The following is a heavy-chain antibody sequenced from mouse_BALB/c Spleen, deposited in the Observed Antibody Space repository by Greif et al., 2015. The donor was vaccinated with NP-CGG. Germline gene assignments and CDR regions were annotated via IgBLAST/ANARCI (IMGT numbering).Heavy chain of an antibody. CDR1: GYTFTSYY. J-gene: IGHJ1*01. D-gene: IGHD2-1*01. CDR3: TRYGSYRYFDV. V-gene: IGHV1S81*02. CDR2: INPSNGGT. Sequence: QVQLQQSGAELVKPGASVKLSCKASGYTFTSYYMYWVKQRPGQGLEWIGEINPSNGGTNFNEKFKSKATLTVDKSSSTVYMQLSSLASEAAAVYYCTRYGSYRYFDVWGAGTTVTVSS.